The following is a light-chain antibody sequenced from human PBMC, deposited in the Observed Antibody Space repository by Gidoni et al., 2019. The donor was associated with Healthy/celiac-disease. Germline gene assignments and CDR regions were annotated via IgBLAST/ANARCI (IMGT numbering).Light chain of an antibody. V-gene: IGLV2-11*01. J-gene: IGLJ3*02. CDR2: DVS. CDR3: CSYAGSYSLV. CDR1: SSDVGGYNY. Sequence: QSALTPPRSVSGSPGPSVTISCTGTSSDVGGYNYVSLYQQHPGKAPKLRIYDVSKRPSGVPDRFSGSKSGNTASLTISGLQAEDEADYYCCSYAGSYSLVFGGGTKLTVL.